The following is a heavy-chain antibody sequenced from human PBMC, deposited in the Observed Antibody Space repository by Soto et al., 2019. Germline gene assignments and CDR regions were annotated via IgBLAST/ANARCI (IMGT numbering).Heavy chain of an antibody. CDR2: ISSSGSTI. J-gene: IGHJ3*02. Sequence: GGSLRLSCAASGFTFSSYEMNWVRQAPGKGLEWVSYISSSGSTIYYADSVKGRFTISRDNAKNSLYLQMNSLRAEDTAVYYCATDAEYYYGSGSVHDDAFDIWGQGTMVTVSS. D-gene: IGHD3-10*01. V-gene: IGHV3-48*03. CDR3: ATDAEYYYGSGSVHDDAFDI. CDR1: GFTFSSYE.